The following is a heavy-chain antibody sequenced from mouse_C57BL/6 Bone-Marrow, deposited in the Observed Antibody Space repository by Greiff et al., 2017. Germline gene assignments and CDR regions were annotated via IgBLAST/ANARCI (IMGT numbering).Heavy chain of an antibody. CDR3: ASEATGPYYFDY. Sequence: QVQLQQPGAELVKPGASVKLSCKASGYTFTSYWMHWVKQRPGQGLEWIGMIHPNSGSTNYNEKFKSKATLTVDKSSSTAYMQLSSLTSEDSAVYYCASEATGPYYFDYWGRGTTLTVSS. CDR2: IHPNSGST. V-gene: IGHV1-64*01. D-gene: IGHD4-1*01. CDR1: GYTFTSYW. J-gene: IGHJ2*01.